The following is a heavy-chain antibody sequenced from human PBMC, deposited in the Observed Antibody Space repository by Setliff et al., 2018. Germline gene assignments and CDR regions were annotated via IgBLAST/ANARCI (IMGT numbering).Heavy chain of an antibody. CDR3: ARTGPYRYFDY. Sequence: SETLSLTCKVSGDSMNSGVYYWAWIRQPPGKGLEWIGRIYSGGTTYYNSSLKSRVTISVDTSKSQFSLRLNSVTAADTAVYYCARTGPYRYFDYWGRGTLVTVSS. V-gene: IGHV4-39*01. J-gene: IGHJ4*02. D-gene: IGHD1-1*01. CDR1: GDSMNSGVYY. CDR2: IYSGGTT.